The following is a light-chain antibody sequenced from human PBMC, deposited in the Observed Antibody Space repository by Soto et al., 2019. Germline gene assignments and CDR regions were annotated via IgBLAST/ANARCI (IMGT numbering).Light chain of an antibody. CDR1: QSVSSSY. CDR2: GAS. J-gene: IGKJ1*01. CDR3: QQYGSSPWT. V-gene: IGKV3-20*01. Sequence: EIVLTQSPGTLSLSPGERATLSCRASQSVSSSYLAWYQQKPGQAPRPLIYGASSRAIGIPDRFSGSGSGTDFTLTICILEPEDFAVYYCQQYGSSPWTFGQGTKVDIK.